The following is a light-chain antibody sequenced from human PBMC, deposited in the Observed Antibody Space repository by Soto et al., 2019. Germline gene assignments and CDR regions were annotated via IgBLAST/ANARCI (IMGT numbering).Light chain of an antibody. CDR2: GAS. CDR3: QQYNDWPPIT. V-gene: IGKV3-15*01. Sequence: EIVMTQSPPTRSGSPGERATLSCRAIQGVTNNLAWYQQKLGQAPRLVIYGASSRATGVPARFSGSGSGTEFTLTISSLQSEDFAVYYCQQYNDWPPITFGQGTRLEIK. J-gene: IGKJ5*01. CDR1: QGVTNN.